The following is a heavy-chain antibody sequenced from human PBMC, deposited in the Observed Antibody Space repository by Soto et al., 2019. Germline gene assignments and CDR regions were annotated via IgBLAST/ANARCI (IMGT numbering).Heavy chain of an antibody. V-gene: IGHV4-39*01. J-gene: IGHJ4*02. D-gene: IGHD3-10*01. CDR3: ARLGLLWFGDSLDY. Sequence: SETLSLTCTVSGGSISSSSYYWGWIRQPPGKGLEWIGSIYYSGSTYYNPSLKSRVTISVDTSKNQFTLKLSSVTAADTAVYYCARLGLLWFGDSLDYWGQGTLVTVSS. CDR1: GGSISSSSYY. CDR2: IYYSGST.